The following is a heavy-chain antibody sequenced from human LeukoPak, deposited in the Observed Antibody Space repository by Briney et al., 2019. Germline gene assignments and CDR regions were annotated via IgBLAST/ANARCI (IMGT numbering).Heavy chain of an antibody. CDR3: VRGLMREYSKDWYMHHFDY. J-gene: IGHJ4*02. CDR1: GGTFSSYA. Sequence: GASVKVSCKASGGTFSSYAISWVRQAPGQGLGWMGGIIPIFGTANYAQKFQGRVTITADESTSTAYMVLSSLRSEDTAVYYCVRGLMREYSKDWYMHHFDYWGQGTPVTVSP. CDR2: IIPIFGTA. V-gene: IGHV1-69*13. D-gene: IGHD6-19*01.